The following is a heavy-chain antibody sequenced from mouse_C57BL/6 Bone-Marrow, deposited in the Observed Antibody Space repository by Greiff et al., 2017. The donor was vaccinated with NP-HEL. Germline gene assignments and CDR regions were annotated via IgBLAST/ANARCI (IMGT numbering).Heavy chain of an antibody. CDR2: IDPNSGGT. D-gene: IGHD2-5*01. Sequence: VQLQQPGAELVKPGASVKLSCTASGYTFTSYWMHWVKQRPGRGLEWIGRIDPNSGGTKYNEKFKSKATLTVDKSSSTAYMQLSSLTSEDSAVYYCGFCSNYCYWYFDVWGTGTTVTVSS. J-gene: IGHJ1*03. V-gene: IGHV1-72*01. CDR3: GFCSNYCYWYFDV. CDR1: GYTFTSYW.